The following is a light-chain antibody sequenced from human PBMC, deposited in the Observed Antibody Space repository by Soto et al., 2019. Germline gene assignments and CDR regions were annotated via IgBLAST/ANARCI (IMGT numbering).Light chain of an antibody. J-gene: IGKJ1*01. V-gene: IGKV3-15*01. Sequence: IVMTQSPATLSVSPGERLTLSCRPSQSVXSNVDWYQQEPGQAPRFLTACSSTRATGIPARLSGSGSGTEFTLPISSLHSQYFAVYYCQQYKNGPPTFGQGTKVDIK. CDR2: CSS. CDR1: QSVXSN. CDR3: QQYKNGPPT.